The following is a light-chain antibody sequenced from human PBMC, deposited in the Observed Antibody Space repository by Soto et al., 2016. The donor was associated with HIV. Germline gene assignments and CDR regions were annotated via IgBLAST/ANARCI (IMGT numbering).Light chain of an antibody. J-gene: IGKJ2*01. CDR1: QGISSW. CDR3: QQYRVSPYT. Sequence: DIQMTQSPSSLSASVGDRVRITCRASQGISSWLAWYQHKPEKGPQSLIYAASSLRSGVPSRFTGSGSGTNFTLTINSLRPEDSATYYCQQYRVSPYTFGQGTKLEI. CDR2: AAS. V-gene: IGKV1D-16*01.